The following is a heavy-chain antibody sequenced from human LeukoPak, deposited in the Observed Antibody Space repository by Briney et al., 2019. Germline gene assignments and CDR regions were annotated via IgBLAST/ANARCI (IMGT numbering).Heavy chain of an antibody. CDR2: INDGNGET. D-gene: IGHD4-17*01. J-gene: IGHJ4*02. CDR1: GYIFSDYA. CDR3: ARARWTSTGTTYYLDY. V-gene: IGHV1-3*01. Sequence: ASVKVSCKASGYIFSDYAIQWVRQAPGQGLEWMGWINDGNGETKYSQKFQDRVTIARDTSASTAYLELSGLRSEDTAVYFCARARWTSTGTTYYLDYWGQGTLVTVSS.